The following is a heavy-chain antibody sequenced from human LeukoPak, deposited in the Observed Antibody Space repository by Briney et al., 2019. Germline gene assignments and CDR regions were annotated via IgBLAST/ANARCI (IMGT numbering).Heavy chain of an antibody. CDR1: GGSISSYY. V-gene: IGHV4-59*01. J-gene: IGHJ4*02. CDR3: ARALYRLGSSWYIDY. CDR2: IYYSGST. D-gene: IGHD6-13*01. Sequence: SETLSLNCTVSGGSISSYYWSWIPQPPGKGREGSGYIYYSGSTNYNPSLKSRVTISLDTSKNQFSLKLSSVTAADTAVYYCARALYRLGSSWYIDYWGQGTLVTVSS.